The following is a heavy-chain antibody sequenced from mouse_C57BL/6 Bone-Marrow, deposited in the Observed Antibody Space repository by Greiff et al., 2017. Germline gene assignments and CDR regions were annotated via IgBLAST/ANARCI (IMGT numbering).Heavy chain of an antibody. CDR3: APYYYCSSYLYFDY. D-gene: IGHD1-1*01. V-gene: IGHV1-26*01. J-gene: IGHJ2*01. CDR2: INPNNGGT. Sequence: EVQLQQSGPELVKPGASVKISCKASGYTFTDYYMNWVKQSHGKSLEWIGDINPNNGGTSYNQKFKGKATLTVDKSSSTAYMELRSLTSEDSAVYYCAPYYYCSSYLYFDYWGQGTTLTVSS. CDR1: GYTFTDYY.